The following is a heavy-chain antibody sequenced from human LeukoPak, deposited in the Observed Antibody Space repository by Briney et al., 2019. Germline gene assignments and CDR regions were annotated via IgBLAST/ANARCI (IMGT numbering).Heavy chain of an antibody. V-gene: IGHV3-30*18. D-gene: IGHD6-19*01. J-gene: IGHJ4*02. CDR1: GFTFSSYG. CDR3: AKDRGEWLAGEGFDY. CDR2: ISYDGSNK. Sequence: PGGSLRLSCAASGFTFSSYGMHWVRQAPGKGLEWVAVISYDGSNKYYADSVKGRFTISRDNSKNTLYLQMNSLRAEDTAVYYCAKDRGEWLAGEGFDYWGQGTLVTVSS.